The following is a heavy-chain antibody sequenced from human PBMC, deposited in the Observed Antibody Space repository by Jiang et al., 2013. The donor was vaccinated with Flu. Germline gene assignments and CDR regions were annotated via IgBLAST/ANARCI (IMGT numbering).Heavy chain of an antibody. D-gene: IGHD2/OR15-2a*01. Sequence: VQLLESGGGLVQPGGSLRLSCAASGFTFSSYAMSWVRQAPGKGLEWVSSISGSGGSTYYADSVKGRFTISRDNSKNTLYLQMNSLRAEDTAVYYCAKRFYPYWYFDLWGRGTLVTVSS. CDR1: GFTFSSYA. J-gene: IGHJ2*01. V-gene: IGHV3-23*01. CDR2: ISGSGGST. CDR3: AKRFYPYWYFDL.